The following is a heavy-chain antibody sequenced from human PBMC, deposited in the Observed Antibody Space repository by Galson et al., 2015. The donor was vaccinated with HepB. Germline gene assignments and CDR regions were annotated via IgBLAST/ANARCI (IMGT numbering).Heavy chain of an antibody. D-gene: IGHD3-22*01. Sequence: SLRLSCAASGFTFSGYGMHWVRQAPGKGLEWVAVISYDGSNKYYADSVKGRFTISRDNSKNTLYLQMNSLRAEDTAVYYCAKSLIVVVITTPFDYWGQGTLVTVSS. J-gene: IGHJ4*02. CDR3: AKSLIVVVITTPFDY. CDR2: ISYDGSNK. V-gene: IGHV3-30*18. CDR1: GFTFSGYG.